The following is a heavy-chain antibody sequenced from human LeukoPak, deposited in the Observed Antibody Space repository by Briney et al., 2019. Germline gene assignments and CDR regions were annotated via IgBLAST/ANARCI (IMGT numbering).Heavy chain of an antibody. CDR3: ARDTLSIRFLEWLFESAYGMDV. J-gene: IGHJ6*02. Sequence: ASVKVSCKASGYTFTSYYMHWVRQAPGQGLEWMGIINPSGGSTSYAQKFQGRVTMTRDTSTSTVYMGLSSLRSEDTAVYYCARDTLSIRFLEWLFESAYGMDVWGQGTTVTVSS. D-gene: IGHD3-3*01. CDR1: GYTFTSYY. CDR2: INPSGGST. V-gene: IGHV1-46*01.